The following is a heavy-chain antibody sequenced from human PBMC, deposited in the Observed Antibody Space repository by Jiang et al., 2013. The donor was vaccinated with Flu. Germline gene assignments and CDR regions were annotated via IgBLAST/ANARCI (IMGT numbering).Heavy chain of an antibody. V-gene: IGHV3-74*03. CDR1: GFTFSNHW. J-gene: IGHJ4*02. CDR2: ITGDESST. Sequence: VQLVESGGGLVQPGGSLRLSCAASGFTFSNHWMHWVRQAPGKGLVWVSRITGDESSTTYADSVKGRFTISRDNARNTVYLQMNSLRADDTAVYYCARDGVGLTPLDYWGQGTLVTVSS. D-gene: IGHD1-26*01. CDR3: ARDGVGLTPLDY.